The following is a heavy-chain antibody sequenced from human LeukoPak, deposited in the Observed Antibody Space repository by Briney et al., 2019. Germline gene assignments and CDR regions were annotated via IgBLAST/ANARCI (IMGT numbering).Heavy chain of an antibody. CDR3: AKDYGDYQYYFDY. J-gene: IGHJ4*02. CDR1: GFTFSSYG. D-gene: IGHD4-17*01. Sequence: GGSLRLSCAASGFTFSSYGMSWVRQAPGKGLEWVSAISGSGIRTYYADSVKGRFTISRDNSKNTLYPQMNSLRAEDTAVYYCAKDYGDYQYYFDYWGQGTLVTVSS. V-gene: IGHV3-23*01. CDR2: ISGSGIRT.